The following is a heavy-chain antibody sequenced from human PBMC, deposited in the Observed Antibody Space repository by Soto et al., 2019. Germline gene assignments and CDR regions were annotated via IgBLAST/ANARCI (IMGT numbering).Heavy chain of an antibody. CDR2: IYYSGST. Sequence: QVQLQESGPGLVKPSQTLSLTCTVSGGSISSGDYYWSWIRQPPGKGLEWIGYIYYSGSTSYNPSLMRRDTLTVNTSQNQFPLKLSAVTAADTAVYYCARDPVDTDSSPWAWGQGTLVTVSS. V-gene: IGHV4-30-4*01. D-gene: IGHD5-18*01. J-gene: IGHJ4*02. CDR1: GGSISSGDYY. CDR3: ARDPVDTDSSPWA.